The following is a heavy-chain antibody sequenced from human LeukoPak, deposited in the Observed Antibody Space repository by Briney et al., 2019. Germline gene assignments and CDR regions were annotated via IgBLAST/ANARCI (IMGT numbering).Heavy chain of an antibody. V-gene: IGHV5-51*01. D-gene: IGHD2-2*01. Sequence: GESLKISCQGSGYRFTSYWIGWVRQIPGKGLEWMGIIYTGDSNTKYSPSFQGQVTISVDKSISTAYLQWSSLKASDTAMYYCARLGGSAYCVSTTCHFDYWGQGTLVTVSS. CDR2: IYTGDSNT. CDR1: GYRFTSYW. CDR3: ARLGGSAYCVSTTCHFDY. J-gene: IGHJ4*02.